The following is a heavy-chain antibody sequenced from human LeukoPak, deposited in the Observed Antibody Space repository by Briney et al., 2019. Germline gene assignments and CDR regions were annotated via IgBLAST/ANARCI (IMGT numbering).Heavy chain of an antibody. Sequence: SETLSLTCAVYGGSFSGYYWSWIRQPPGKGLEWIGEINHSGSTNYNPPLKSRVTISVDTSKNQFSLKLSSVTAADTAVYYCARVGCSSTSCSYSYWGQGTLVTVSS. CDR1: GGSFSGYY. CDR3: ARVGCSSTSCSYSY. CDR2: INHSGST. J-gene: IGHJ4*02. V-gene: IGHV4-34*01. D-gene: IGHD2-2*01.